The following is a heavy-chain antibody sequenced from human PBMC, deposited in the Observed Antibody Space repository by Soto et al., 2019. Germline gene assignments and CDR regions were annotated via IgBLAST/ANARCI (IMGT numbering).Heavy chain of an antibody. Sequence: EVQLLESGGGLVQPGGSLRLSCAASGFTFSSYAMSWVRQAPGKGLAWVSAISGSGGSTYYADSVKGRFTISRDNSKKTLYLEMNSLRAEDTAVYYCAKITAIQLWFSGGMDVWGQGTTITVSS. CDR2: ISGSGGST. CDR1: GFTFSSYA. J-gene: IGHJ6*02. V-gene: IGHV3-23*01. CDR3: AKITAIQLWFSGGMDV. D-gene: IGHD5-18*01.